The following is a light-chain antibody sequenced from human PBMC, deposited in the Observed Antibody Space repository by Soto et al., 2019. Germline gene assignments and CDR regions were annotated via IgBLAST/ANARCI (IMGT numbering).Light chain of an antibody. CDR3: QQYGSFSPIT. J-gene: IGKJ4*01. V-gene: IGKV1-5*01. CDR1: RSISNW. CDR2: DAS. Sequence: DIQMTQSRSTLSASVGDRVTITCRASRSISNWLAWYQQRPGIAPKLLIFDASILQSGVPSRFSGSGSGTEFTLSISRLQTDDFATYYCQQYGSFSPITFGGGTKV.